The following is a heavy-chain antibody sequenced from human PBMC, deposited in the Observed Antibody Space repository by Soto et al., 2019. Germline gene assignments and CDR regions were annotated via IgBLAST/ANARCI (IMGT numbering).Heavy chain of an antibody. CDR2: IYYSGST. D-gene: IGHD3-22*01. J-gene: IGHJ4*02. V-gene: IGHV4-39*01. Sequence: SETLSLTCTVSGGSISSSSYYWGWIRQPPGKGLEWIGSIYYSGSTYYNPSLKSRVTISVDTSKNQFSLKLSSVTAADTAVYYCARSYYYDSSGYYSPYIGGLWGQGTLVTVSS. CDR1: GGSISSSSYY. CDR3: ARSYYYDSSGYYSPYIGGL.